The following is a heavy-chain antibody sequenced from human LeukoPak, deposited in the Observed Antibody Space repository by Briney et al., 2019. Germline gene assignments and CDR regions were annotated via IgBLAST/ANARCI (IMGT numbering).Heavy chain of an antibody. Sequence: PGGSLRLSCAASGLTFSSYWMSWVCQAPGKGLEWVANIKQDGSEKYFVDSVKGRFTISRDNARNSVYLEMTSLRAEDTAFYHCVRHFNSVATMQIDYWGQGTLVSVSS. CDR2: IKQDGSEK. CDR3: VRHFNSVATMQIDY. D-gene: IGHD5-12*01. J-gene: IGHJ4*02. V-gene: IGHV3-7*03. CDR1: GLTFSSYW.